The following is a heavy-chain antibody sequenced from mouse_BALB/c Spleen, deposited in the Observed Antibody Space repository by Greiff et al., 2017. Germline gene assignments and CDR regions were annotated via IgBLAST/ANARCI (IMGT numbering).Heavy chain of an antibody. CDR2: IDPSDSET. J-gene: IGHJ2*01. D-gene: IGHD2-2*01. Sequence: QVQLQQPGAELVKPGAPVKLSCKASGYTFTSYWMNWVKQRPGRGLEWIGRIDPSDSETHYNQKFKDKATLTVDKSSSTAYIQLSSLTSEDSAVYYCARLGWLRDHYCDYWGQGTTLTVSA. CDR3: ARLGWLRDHYCDY. CDR1: GYTFTSYW. V-gene: IGHV1-69*02.